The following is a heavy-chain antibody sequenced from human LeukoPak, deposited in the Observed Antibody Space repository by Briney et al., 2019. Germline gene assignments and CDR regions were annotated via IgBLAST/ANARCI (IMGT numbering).Heavy chain of an antibody. CDR1: GYTFTSYA. V-gene: IGHV1-3*01. Sequence: ASVKVSCKASGYTFTSYAMHWVRQAPGQRLEWMGWINAGNGNTKYSKKLQGRVNITRDTSATTAYMELSSLRSEDTAVYYCARGTTEDGAGVYYYYGMDVWGKGTTVTVSP. CDR3: ARGTTEDGAGVYYYYGMDV. CDR2: INAGNGNT. D-gene: IGHD4-17*01. J-gene: IGHJ6*04.